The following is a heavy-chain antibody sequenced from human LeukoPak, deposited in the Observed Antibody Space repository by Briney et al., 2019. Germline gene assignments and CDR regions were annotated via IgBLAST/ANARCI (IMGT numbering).Heavy chain of an antibody. J-gene: IGHJ4*02. V-gene: IGHV3-20*04. CDR3: ARDRTVTTSLFDY. CDR1: GFTFDYYG. Sequence: PGGSLRLSCAASGFTFDYYGMSWVRQAPGKGLEWVCGINWNGGSTGYADSVKGRFTISRDNAKDSLYLQMNSLRAEDTALYYCARDRTVTTSLFDYWGQGTLVTVSS. CDR2: INWNGGST. D-gene: IGHD4-17*01.